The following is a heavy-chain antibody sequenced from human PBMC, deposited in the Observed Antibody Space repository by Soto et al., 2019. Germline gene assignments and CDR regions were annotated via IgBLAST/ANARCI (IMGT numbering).Heavy chain of an antibody. D-gene: IGHD1-7*01. V-gene: IGHV3-74*01. Sequence: GGSLRLSCVASGFTFSNYWMHWVRQVPGKGLVWVSRISSDGSSTSYVDSVKGRFTISRDNAKNTLYLQMNSLRAEDTAVYYCTSVTVTTSEVDFVIWGEGTLVTVS. CDR1: GFTFSNYW. CDR3: TSVTVTTSEVDFVI. CDR2: ISSDGSST. J-gene: IGHJ3*02.